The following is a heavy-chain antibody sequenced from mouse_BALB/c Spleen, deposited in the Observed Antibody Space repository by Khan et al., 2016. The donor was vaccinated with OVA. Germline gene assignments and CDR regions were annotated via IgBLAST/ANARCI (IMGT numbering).Heavy chain of an antibody. V-gene: IGHV5-6-4*01. CDR2: ISSGGTYT. D-gene: IGHD2-1*01. CDR3: TRGEGYYGNPYAIDI. CDR1: GFTFSSYT. J-gene: IGHJ4*01. Sequence: EVELVESGGGLVKPGGSLKLSCAASGFTFSSYTMSWVRQTPEKRLEWVATISSGGTYTYYVDSVEGRFTLSSDNAKNTLYLEMTSLKSEDTAIYYCTRGEGYYGNPYAIDIWGQGTSVTVSS.